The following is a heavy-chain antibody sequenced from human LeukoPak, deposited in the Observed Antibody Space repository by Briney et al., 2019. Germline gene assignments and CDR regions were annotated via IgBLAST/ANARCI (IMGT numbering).Heavy chain of an antibody. D-gene: IGHD3-22*01. CDR1: GFTFSSFA. Sequence: GGSLRLSCAASGFTFSSFAMHWVRQAPGKGLEWVAVIWYDGSNKLYADSVKGRFTISRDNSRNTLYLQMNSLSAEDTAVYYCARDSSGYYYGYWGQGTLVTVSS. J-gene: IGHJ4*02. CDR2: IWYDGSNK. V-gene: IGHV3-33*01. CDR3: ARDSSGYYYGY.